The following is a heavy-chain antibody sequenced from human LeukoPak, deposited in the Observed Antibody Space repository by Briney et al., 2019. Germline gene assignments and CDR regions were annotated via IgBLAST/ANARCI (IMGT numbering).Heavy chain of an antibody. V-gene: IGHV3-30*02. CDR1: GFPFSTYG. CDR2: IRYDGNNK. Sequence: GGSLRLSCAASGFPFSTYGMHWVRQAPGKGLEWVSFIRYDGNNKQYGDSVKGRFTISRDDSKNTLYLKMSSLRAEDTAVYYCAKTLRDSSGYYAAGDWGQGTLVTVSS. D-gene: IGHD3-22*01. CDR3: AKTLRDSSGYYAAGD. J-gene: IGHJ4*02.